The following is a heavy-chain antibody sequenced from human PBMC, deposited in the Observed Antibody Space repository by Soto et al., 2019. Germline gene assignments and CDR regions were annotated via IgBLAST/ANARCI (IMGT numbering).Heavy chain of an antibody. J-gene: IGHJ4*02. CDR3: AHRLRWLANFDY. V-gene: IGHV2-5*01. CDR1: GFSLTTSGVG. CDR2: IYWNDEK. D-gene: IGHD6-19*01. Sequence: QITLKESGPTLVKPTQTLTLTCTFSGFSLTTSGVGVGWIRQPPGKALEWLALIYWNDEKRYSPSLKSRLTITQDTSRNQVVLTMTNMDPMDTATYYCAHRLRWLANFDYWGQGTLVTVSS.